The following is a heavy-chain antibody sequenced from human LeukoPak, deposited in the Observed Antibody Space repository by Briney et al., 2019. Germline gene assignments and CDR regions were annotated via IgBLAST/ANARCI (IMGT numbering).Heavy chain of an antibody. V-gene: IGHV3-48*03. Sequence: PGGSLRLSCAASGFTFSTYEMTWVRQSPGKGLEWVSYISSSGSTIYYADSVKGRFTISRDNARNSLYLQMNSLRAEDTAVYYCAKDRGFGVFFQYYFDYWGQGTLVTVSS. CDR2: ISSSGSTI. D-gene: IGHD3-10*01. CDR3: AKDRGFGVFFQYYFDY. CDR1: GFTFSTYE. J-gene: IGHJ4*02.